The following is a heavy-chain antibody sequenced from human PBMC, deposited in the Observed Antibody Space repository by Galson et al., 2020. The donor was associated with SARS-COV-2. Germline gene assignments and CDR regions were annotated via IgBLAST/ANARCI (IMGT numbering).Heavy chain of an antibody. D-gene: IGHD2-2*01. CDR2: IDWDDDK. V-gene: IGHV2-70*11. Sequence: SGPTLVNPTQTLTLTCTFSGFSLSTTRMCVSWIRQPPGKAPEWLARIDWDDDKYYSPSLKTRLNISKDTSKNQVILTMANMDPVDTATYYCARGTVPSAVPDYWGQGTLVTVSS. CDR1: GFSLSTTRMC. CDR3: ARGTVPSAVPDY. J-gene: IGHJ4*02.